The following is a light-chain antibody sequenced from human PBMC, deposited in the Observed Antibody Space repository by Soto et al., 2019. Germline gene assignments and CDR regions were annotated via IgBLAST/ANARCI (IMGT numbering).Light chain of an antibody. V-gene: IGKV3-20*01. CDR1: QSVSNNY. CDR3: QQYGSSPRT. Sequence: EIVLTQSPGTLSLSPGERATLSCRASQSVSNNYVAWYQQKPGQGPRLLIYGASSRATGIPDRFSGSGSGTDFTLIISRLEPEDFAMYYCQQYGSSPRTFGQGTKVDIK. CDR2: GAS. J-gene: IGKJ1*01.